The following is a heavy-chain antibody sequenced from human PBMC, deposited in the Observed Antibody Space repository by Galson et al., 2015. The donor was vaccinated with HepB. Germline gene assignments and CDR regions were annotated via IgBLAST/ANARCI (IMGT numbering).Heavy chain of an antibody. CDR1: FTFSSYA. CDR3: ARDRGLLGAPAGIAVAGPHSYYYYGMDV. Sequence: FTFSSYAMHWVRQAPGKGLERVAVISYDGSNKYYADSVKGRFTISRDNSKNTLYLQMNSLRAEDTAVYYCARDRGLLGAPAGIAVAGPHSYYYYGMDVWGQGTTVTVSS. J-gene: IGHJ6*02. V-gene: IGHV3-30-3*01. D-gene: IGHD6-19*01. CDR2: ISYDGSNK.